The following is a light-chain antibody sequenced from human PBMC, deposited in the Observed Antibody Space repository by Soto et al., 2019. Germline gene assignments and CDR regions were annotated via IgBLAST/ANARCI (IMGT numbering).Light chain of an antibody. CDR2: GAS. V-gene: IGKV3-20*01. J-gene: IGKJ4*01. Sequence: EILLTHSPGTLSLSPGERATLSCRASQSVSSSYLAWYQQHPGQAPRLLIYGASSRATGIPDRFCGSGSGTDFTLTISRLEPEDFAVYYCQQYGSSPLTFGGGTKVEIQ. CDR1: QSVSSSY. CDR3: QQYGSSPLT.